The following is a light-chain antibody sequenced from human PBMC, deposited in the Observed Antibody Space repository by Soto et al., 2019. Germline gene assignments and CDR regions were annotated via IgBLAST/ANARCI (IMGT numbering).Light chain of an antibody. Sequence: EIVLTQSPATLSLSPGGRATLSCRASQSVSSYLAWSQQKPGQAPRLLIYDASNRATCIPARFSGSGSGTDFTLTISSLEPEDLAVYYCQQRSNWPPSLTFGGGTKVEIK. CDR2: DAS. V-gene: IGKV3-11*01. J-gene: IGKJ4*01. CDR1: QSVSSY. CDR3: QQRSNWPPSLT.